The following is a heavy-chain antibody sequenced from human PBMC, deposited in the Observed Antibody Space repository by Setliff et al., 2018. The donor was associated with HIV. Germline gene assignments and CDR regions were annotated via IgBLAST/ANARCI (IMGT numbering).Heavy chain of an antibody. CDR3: ASGYGSSSYFDY. J-gene: IGHJ4*02. Sequence: SETLSLTCTVSGVSIDTHYWSWVRQSPGKGLEWIGRFSYRGRPRYNPSLRSRVTISGDMSKNQFSLKLHSMSAADTAVYFCASGYGSSSYFDYWGQGSLVTVSS. D-gene: IGHD6-6*01. V-gene: IGHV4-59*11. CDR1: GVSIDTHY. CDR2: FSYRGRP.